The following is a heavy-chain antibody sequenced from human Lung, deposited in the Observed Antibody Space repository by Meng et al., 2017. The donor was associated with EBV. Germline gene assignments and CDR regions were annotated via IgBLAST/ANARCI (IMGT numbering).Heavy chain of an antibody. V-gene: IGHV4-31*01. CDR3: ARAVDTGYFDY. J-gene: IGHJ4*02. CDR2: IYYSGST. Sequence: VQLTELGPGLVNPSPTLSLTCTVSGGSISSGGHYWSWIRQHPGKGLEWIGYIYYSGSTYYNPSLKSLVSISVDTSNNQFSLKLSSVTAADTAVYYCARAVDTGYFDYWGQGTLVTVSS. D-gene: IGHD5-18*01. CDR1: GGSISSGGHY.